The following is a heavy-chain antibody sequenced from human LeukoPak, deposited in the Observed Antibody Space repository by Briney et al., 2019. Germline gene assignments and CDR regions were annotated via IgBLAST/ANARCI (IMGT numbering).Heavy chain of an antibody. CDR2: ISSSSNYI. J-gene: IGHJ4*02. V-gene: IGHV3-21*01. CDR1: GFTFSSYG. Sequence: PGGSPRLSCAASGFTFSSYGMTWVRLAPGKGLEWVSSISSSSNYIYYADSVKGRFTISRDNAKNSLYLQMNNLTAEDTAVFYCARGSSVVALDWGQGTLVTVSS. D-gene: IGHD2-15*01. CDR3: ARGSSVVALD.